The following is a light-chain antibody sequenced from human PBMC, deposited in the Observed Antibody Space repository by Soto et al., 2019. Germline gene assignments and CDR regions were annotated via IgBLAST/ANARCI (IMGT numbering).Light chain of an antibody. CDR2: EVT. Sequence: QSVLTQPASVSGSPGQSITISCTGTTSDVGNYDFVSWFQQHPGKVPKLMIYEVTKRPSGVSNRFSGSKSGNTASLTISGLQAEDEAVYSCCSYAGTSTWVFGGGTKLTVL. V-gene: IGLV2-23*02. CDR1: TSDVGNYDF. CDR3: CSYAGTSTWV. J-gene: IGLJ3*02.